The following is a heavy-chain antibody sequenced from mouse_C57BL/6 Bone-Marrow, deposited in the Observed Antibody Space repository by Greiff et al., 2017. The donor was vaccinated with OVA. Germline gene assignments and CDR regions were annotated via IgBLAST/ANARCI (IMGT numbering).Heavy chain of an antibody. D-gene: IGHD1-1*01. J-gene: IGHJ2*01. CDR2: ISNGGGST. CDR1: GFTFSDYY. Sequence: EVKLMESGGGLVQPGGSLKLSCAASGFTFSDYYMYWVRQTPEKRLEGVAYISNGGGSTYYPDTVKGRFTISRDNAKNTLYLQMSRLKSEDTAMYYCARHYYGFFDYWGQGTTLTVSS. CDR3: ARHYYGFFDY. V-gene: IGHV5-12*01.